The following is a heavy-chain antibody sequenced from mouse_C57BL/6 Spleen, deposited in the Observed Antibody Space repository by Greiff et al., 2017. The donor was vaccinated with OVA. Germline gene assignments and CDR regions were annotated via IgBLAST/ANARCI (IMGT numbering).Heavy chain of an antibody. J-gene: IGHJ2*01. CDR3: AREDHYYGAFDY. CDR2: ISYDGSN. V-gene: IGHV3-6*01. D-gene: IGHD1-1*01. Sequence: EVQLQESGPGLVKPSQSLSLTCSVTGYSITSGYYWNWIRQFPGNKLEWRGYISYDGSNNYNPSLKNRISITRDTSKNQFFLKLNSVTTEDTATYSCAREDHYYGAFDYWGQGTTLTVSS. CDR1: GYSITSGYY.